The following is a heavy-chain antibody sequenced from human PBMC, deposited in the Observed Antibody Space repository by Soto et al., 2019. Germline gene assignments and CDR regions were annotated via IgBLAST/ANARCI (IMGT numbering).Heavy chain of an antibody. D-gene: IGHD2-15*01. V-gene: IGHV1-69*01. CDR1: GGTFSSYA. Sequence: QVQLVQSGAEVKKPGSSVKVSCKASGGTFSSYAISWVRQAPGQGLEWMGGIIPIFGTANYAQKFQGRVTITADESTSTAYMELSSLRSEETAVYYCARDNCSGGSCYSESAFDICGQGTMVTVSS. CDR3: ARDNCSGGSCYSESAFDI. CDR2: IIPIFGTA. J-gene: IGHJ3*02.